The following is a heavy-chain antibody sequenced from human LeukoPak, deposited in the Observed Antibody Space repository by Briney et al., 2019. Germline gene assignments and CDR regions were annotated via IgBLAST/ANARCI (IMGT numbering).Heavy chain of an antibody. CDR1: GFTFSRYW. CDR2: IKEDGSDK. Sequence: PGGSLRLSCAASGFTFSRYWMTWVCQAPGKGLEWLANIKEDGSDKYYVDSVEGRFTISRDNAKNSLYLQMNSLRAEDTAVYYCARDHAMAVAGLIDYWGQGTLVTVSS. J-gene: IGHJ4*02. CDR3: ARDHAMAVAGLIDY. V-gene: IGHV3-7*01. D-gene: IGHD6-19*01.